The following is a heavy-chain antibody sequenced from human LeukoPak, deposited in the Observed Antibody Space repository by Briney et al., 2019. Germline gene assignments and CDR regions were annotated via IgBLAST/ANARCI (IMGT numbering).Heavy chain of an antibody. D-gene: IGHD1-26*01. CDR1: GITFSNAW. J-gene: IGHJ4*02. CDR2: IESETDGGTT. CDR3: TTEVSGSHTN. Sequence: GGSLRLSYAASGITFSNAWMNWVRQTPGKGLEWVGLIESETDGGTTGYAAPVKGRFTISRDDSENTLYLQMNSLKAEDAAIYYCTTEVSGSHTNWGQGTLVTVSS. V-gene: IGHV3-15*04.